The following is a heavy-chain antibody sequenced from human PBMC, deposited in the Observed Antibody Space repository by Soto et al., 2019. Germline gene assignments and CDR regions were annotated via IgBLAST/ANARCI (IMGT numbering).Heavy chain of an antibody. Sequence: ASVKVSCKASGYTFTSYGISWVRQAPGQGLEWMGWISAYNGNTNYAQKLQGRVTMTTDTSTSTAYMELRSLRSDDTAVYYCARGRPGYSSSTGFDYWGQGTLVTVSS. J-gene: IGHJ4*02. CDR2: ISAYNGNT. V-gene: IGHV1-18*01. D-gene: IGHD6-13*01. CDR3: ARGRPGYSSSTGFDY. CDR1: GYTFTSYG.